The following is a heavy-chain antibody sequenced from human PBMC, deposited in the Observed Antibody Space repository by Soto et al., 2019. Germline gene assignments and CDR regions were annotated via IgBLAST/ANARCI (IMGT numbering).Heavy chain of an antibody. CDR1: GGSISSGGYY. V-gene: IGHV4-31*03. D-gene: IGHD4-4*01. CDR3: ARDAPYSNGMAV. J-gene: IGHJ6*02. Sequence: QVQLQESGPGLVKPSQTLSLTCTVSGGSISSGGYYWSWIRQHPGKGLEWIGYIYYSGSTYYNPALTSRVTISVDTCKNPFCLKLSSVTAADTAVYYCARDAPYSNGMAVWGQGTTVTVSS. CDR2: IYYSGST.